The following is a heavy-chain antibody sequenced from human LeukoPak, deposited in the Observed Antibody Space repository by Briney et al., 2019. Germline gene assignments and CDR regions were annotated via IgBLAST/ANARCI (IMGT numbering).Heavy chain of an antibody. D-gene: IGHD1-14*01. CDR1: GCSFSDYC. J-gene: IGHJ6*03. CDR2: INPSEAT. CDR3: ERVVYRYSITDWSRTGLGVPATKYYYYRGV. V-gene: IGHV4-34*01. Sequence: KSSENLSFTSAVYGCSFSDYCWSWIRPPQGKGLKWIGEINPSEATNHNPSLMSRVSMSVDSSKNQSSMRVSCVTGAETAVYYCERVVYRYSITDWSRTGLGVPATKYYYYRGVWGKG.